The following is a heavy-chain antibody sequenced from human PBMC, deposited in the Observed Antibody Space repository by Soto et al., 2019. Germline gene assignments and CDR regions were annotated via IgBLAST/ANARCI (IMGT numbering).Heavy chain of an antibody. J-gene: IGHJ3*02. CDR2: MNPNSGNT. D-gene: IGHD2-15*01. Sequence: ASVKVSCKASGYTFTSYDINWVRQATGQGPEWMGWMNPNSGNTGYARKFQGRVTMTRNTSISTAYMELSSLRSEDTAVYYCAVVVVVAATPGAFDIWGQGTMVTVSS. CDR3: AVVVVVAATPGAFDI. CDR1: GYTFTSYD. V-gene: IGHV1-8*01.